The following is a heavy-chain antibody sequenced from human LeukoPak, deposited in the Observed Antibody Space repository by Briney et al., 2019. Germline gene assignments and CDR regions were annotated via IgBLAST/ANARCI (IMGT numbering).Heavy chain of an antibody. CDR3: VRASQPLPGQPVGY. CDR2: ISYDGTNK. D-gene: IGHD1-26*01. V-gene: IGHV3-30*04. CDR1: GFTFHNYA. J-gene: IGHJ4*02. Sequence: PGGSLRLSCAASGFTFHNYAMHWVRQASGKGLEWVAVISYDGTNKYYADSVTGRFTISRDNTKNTVSLQMDSLGSEDTAVYYCVRASQPLPGQPVGYWGQGTLVTVSS.